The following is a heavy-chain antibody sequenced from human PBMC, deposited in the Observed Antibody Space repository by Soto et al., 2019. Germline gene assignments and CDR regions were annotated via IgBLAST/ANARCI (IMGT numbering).Heavy chain of an antibody. Sequence: GESLKISCKASGYDFARTWIGWVRRLPGKGLDWLGIIYPGDSETRYSPSFRGQVTFSVGMSISTAYLQWSSLKTSDIAIYYCARLVGAYDSYFDHWGQGTRVTVSS. CDR3: ARLVGAYDSYFDH. J-gene: IGHJ4*02. D-gene: IGHD5-12*01. V-gene: IGHV5-51*01. CDR1: GYDFARTW. CDR2: IYPGDSET.